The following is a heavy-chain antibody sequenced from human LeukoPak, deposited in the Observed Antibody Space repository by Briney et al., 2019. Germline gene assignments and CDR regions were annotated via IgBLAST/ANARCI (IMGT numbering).Heavy chain of an antibody. J-gene: IGHJ4*02. Sequence: ASVKVSCKASGYTFTGYYMHWVRQAPGQGLEWMGWINPNSGGTNYAQKFQDRVTMTRDTSISTAYMELSRLRSDDTAVYYCARATYYYDSSGFWGQGTLVTVSS. D-gene: IGHD3-22*01. V-gene: IGHV1-2*02. CDR3: ARATYYYDSSGF. CDR2: INPNSGGT. CDR1: GYTFTGYY.